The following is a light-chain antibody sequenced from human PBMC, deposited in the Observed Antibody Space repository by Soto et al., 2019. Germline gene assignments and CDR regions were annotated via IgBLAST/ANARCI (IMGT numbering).Light chain of an antibody. CDR1: QRFGTY. V-gene: IGKV3-11*01. CDR3: QQRTNWPPFT. J-gene: IGKJ3*01. Sequence: DIVLTQSPATLSLSPGERATLSCRASQRFGTYLDWYQQQPGQAPRLLIYDASNRATGIPARFSGTGSGTDFTLTISTLEPEDFAVYYCQQRTNWPPFTFGPGTKVEIK. CDR2: DAS.